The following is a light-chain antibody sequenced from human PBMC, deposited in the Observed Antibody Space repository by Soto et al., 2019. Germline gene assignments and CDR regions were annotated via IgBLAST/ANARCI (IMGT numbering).Light chain of an antibody. CDR3: QQYGSLPPT. V-gene: IGKV3-20*01. CDR2: GAS. J-gene: IGKJ5*01. Sequence: VWPQSPGTLSLSPRERATLSCSSTQRISRSSLDWYQRKHGKAPRLLIYGASSRATGIPERLSGSGYGTDLTLTISGLETEDFAVYHCQQYGSLPPTFGQGTRLEIK. CDR1: QRISRSS.